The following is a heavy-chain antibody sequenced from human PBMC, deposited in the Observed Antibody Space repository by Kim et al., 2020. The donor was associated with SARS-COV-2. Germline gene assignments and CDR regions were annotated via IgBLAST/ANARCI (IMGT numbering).Heavy chain of an antibody. J-gene: IGHJ5*02. CDR1: GGSISSSSYY. V-gene: IGHV4-39*01. Sequence: SETLSLTCTVSGGSISSSSYYWGWIRQPPGKGLEWIGSIYYSGSTYYNPSLKSRVTISVDTSKNQFSLKLSSVTAADTAVYYFARQDGGSGSGNWFDPWGQGTLVTVSS. CDR3: ARQDGGSGSGNWFDP. D-gene: IGHD3-10*01. CDR2: IYYSGST.